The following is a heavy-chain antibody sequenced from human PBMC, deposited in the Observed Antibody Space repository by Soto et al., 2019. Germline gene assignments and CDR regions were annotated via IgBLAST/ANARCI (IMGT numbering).Heavy chain of an antibody. D-gene: IGHD6-13*01. V-gene: IGHV4-39*07. J-gene: IGHJ6*02. CDR3: ARTAAAGKNYYGMDV. CDR1: GGSISSSSYY. Sequence: PSETLSLTCTVSGGSISSSSYYWGWIRQPPGKGLEWIGSIYYSGSTYYNPSLKSRVTISVDTSKNQFSLQWSSLKASDTGMYYCARTAAAGKNYYGMDVWGQGTTVTVSS. CDR2: IYYSGST.